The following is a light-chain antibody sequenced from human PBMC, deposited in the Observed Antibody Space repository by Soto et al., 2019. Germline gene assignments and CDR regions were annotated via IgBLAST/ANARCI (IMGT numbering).Light chain of an antibody. J-gene: IGKJ2*01. Sequence: TQMTQSPSSLSASVGDRVIITCRASQDIDIYLSWHQQKPGKVPKLLIYDKSTLRSGVPSRFSGSGSGTDFTLTINNLQPEDFATYYCQQSYRTPYTFGQGTKV. CDR3: QQSYRTPYT. CDR2: DKS. CDR1: QDIDIY. V-gene: IGKV1-39*01.